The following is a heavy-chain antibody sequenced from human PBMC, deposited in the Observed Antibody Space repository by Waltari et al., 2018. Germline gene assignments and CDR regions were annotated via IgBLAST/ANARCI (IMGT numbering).Heavy chain of an antibody. D-gene: IGHD2-21*01. V-gene: IGHV1-46*01. CDR3: ARDSRPRGVVIATRGGAFDI. J-gene: IGHJ3*02. Sequence: QVQLVQSGAEVKKPGASVKVSCKASGYTFTSYYMHWVRQAPGQGLEWMGIINPSGGSTSYAQKCQGRVTMTRDTSTGTVYMELSSLRSEDTAVYYWARDSRPRGVVIATRGGAFDIWGQGTMVTV. CDR2: INPSGGST. CDR1: GYTFTSYY.